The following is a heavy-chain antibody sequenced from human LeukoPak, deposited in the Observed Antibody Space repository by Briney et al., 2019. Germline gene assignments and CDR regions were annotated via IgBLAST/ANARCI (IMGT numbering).Heavy chain of an antibody. D-gene: IGHD6-13*01. Sequence: ASVKVSCKASGYTFTSYAMHWVRQAPGQRLEWMGWINAGNGNTKYSQKFQGRVTITRDTSASTAYMELSSLRSEDTAVYYCARVVAAAGSHTFDYWGQGTLVTVSS. V-gene: IGHV1-3*01. CDR2: INAGNGNT. J-gene: IGHJ4*02. CDR1: GYTFTSYA. CDR3: ARVVAAAGSHTFDY.